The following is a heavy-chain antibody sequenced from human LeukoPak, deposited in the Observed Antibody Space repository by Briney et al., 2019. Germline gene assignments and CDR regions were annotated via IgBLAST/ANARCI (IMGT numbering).Heavy chain of an antibody. CDR3: ARDRSLGGP. V-gene: IGHV4-61*01. Sequence: PSETLSLTCIVSGDSISSSSYYWSWIRQPPGKGLEWIGYIYYSGSTNYNPSLKSRVTISVDTSKNQFSLKLSSVTAADTAVYYCARDRSLGGPWGQGTLVTVSS. CDR2: IYYSGST. CDR1: GDSISSSSYY. J-gene: IGHJ5*02.